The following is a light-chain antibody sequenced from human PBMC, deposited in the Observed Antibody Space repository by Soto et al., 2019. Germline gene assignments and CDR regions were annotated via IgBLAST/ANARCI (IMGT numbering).Light chain of an antibody. J-gene: IGLJ2*01. CDR2: NVS. Sequence: QSALTQPASVSGSPGQSITISCTGTSSDIGYYDFVSWYQQHPDKAPKVIIYNVSYRPSGVSNRFSGSKSGNTASLTISGLQAGDEGDYYCTSYTTSNTVIIGGGTKVTVL. V-gene: IGLV2-14*03. CDR3: TSYTTSNTVI. CDR1: SSDIGYYDF.